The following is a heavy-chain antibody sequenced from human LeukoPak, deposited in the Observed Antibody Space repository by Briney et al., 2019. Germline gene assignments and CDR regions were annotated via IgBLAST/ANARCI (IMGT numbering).Heavy chain of an antibody. CDR3: AKGPNPYYYGSGSYSSGFDP. V-gene: IGHV3-9*01. J-gene: IGHJ5*02. Sequence: GRSLRLSCAASGFTFDDYAMHWVRQAPGKGLEWVSGISWNSGSIGYADSVKGRFTISRDNAKNSLYLQMNSLRAEDTALYYCAKGPNPYYYGSGSYSSGFDPWGQGTLVTVSS. CDR2: ISWNSGSI. D-gene: IGHD3-10*01. CDR1: GFTFDDYA.